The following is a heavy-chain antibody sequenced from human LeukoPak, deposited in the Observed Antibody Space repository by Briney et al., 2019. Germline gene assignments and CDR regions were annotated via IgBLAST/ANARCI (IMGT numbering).Heavy chain of an antibody. J-gene: IGHJ6*02. D-gene: IGHD3-10*01. CDR1: GFTFSSYG. CDR2: IWYDGSNK. V-gene: IGHV3-33*01. Sequence: GGSLRLSCAASGFTFSSYGMHWVRQAPGKGLEWVAVIWYDGSNKYYADSVKGRFTISRDNSKNTLYLQMNSLRAEDTAVYYCARHGLLWFRETPTLYGMDVWGQGTTVTVSS. CDR3: ARHGLLWFRETPTLYGMDV.